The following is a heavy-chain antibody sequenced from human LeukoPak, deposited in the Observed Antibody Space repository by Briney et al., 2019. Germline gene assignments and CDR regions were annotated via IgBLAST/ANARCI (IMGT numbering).Heavy chain of an antibody. CDR3: APFLLRGAYFDY. D-gene: IGHD3-16*01. CDR1: GGSVSSDSYY. Sequence: SETLSLSCTVSGGSVSSDSYYWSWIRKPPGKGLEWIGSIYYSGSTYYNPSLNNRVTISVDTSKNQFSLKLSSVTAADTAVYYCAPFLLRGAYFDYWGQGTPVTVSS. J-gene: IGHJ4*02. CDR2: IYYSGST. V-gene: IGHV4-39*01.